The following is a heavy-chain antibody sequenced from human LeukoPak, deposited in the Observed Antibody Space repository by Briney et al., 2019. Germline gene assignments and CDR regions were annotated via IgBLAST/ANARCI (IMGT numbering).Heavy chain of an antibody. Sequence: GRSLRLSCAAPGFTFSSYAMTWVRQAPGKGLEWVSAISGSGGSTYYADSVKGRFTISRDNSKNTLFLQMNILRPEDTAVYYCAKFAGITLVPRTNWFDPWGPGTLVTVSS. V-gene: IGHV3-23*01. D-gene: IGHD3-10*01. CDR1: GFTFSSYA. J-gene: IGHJ5*02. CDR3: AKFAGITLVPRTNWFDP. CDR2: ISGSGGST.